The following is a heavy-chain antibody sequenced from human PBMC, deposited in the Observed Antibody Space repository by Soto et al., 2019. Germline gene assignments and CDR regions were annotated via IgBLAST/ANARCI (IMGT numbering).Heavy chain of an antibody. D-gene: IGHD1-1*01. CDR1: GYTFTSYD. J-gene: IGHJ6*03. CDR3: AIGWRIGYYYYMDV. Sequence: QVQLVQSGAEVKKPGASVKVSCKASGYTFTSYDINWVRQATGQGLEWMGWMNPNSGNTGYAQKVQGRVTMTRNTSISTAYMELSSLRSEDTAVYYCAIGWRIGYYYYMDVWGKGTTVTVSS. CDR2: MNPNSGNT. V-gene: IGHV1-8*01.